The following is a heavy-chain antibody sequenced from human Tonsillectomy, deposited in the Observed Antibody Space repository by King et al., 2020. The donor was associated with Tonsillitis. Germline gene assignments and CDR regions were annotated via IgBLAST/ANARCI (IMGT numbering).Heavy chain of an antibody. CDR3: AGADTGGSMASDAFDI. V-gene: IGHV4-31*03. J-gene: IGHJ3*02. D-gene: IGHD2/OR15-2a*01. CDR2: IYYSGST. CDR1: GGSISSGGYY. Sequence: VQLQESGPGLVKPSQTLSLTCTVSGGSISSGGYYWSWIRQHPGKGLEWIGYIYYSGSTYYNPSLKSRVTISVDTSKNQFSLKLSSVTAADTAVYYCAGADTGGSMASDAFDIWGQGTMVTVSS.